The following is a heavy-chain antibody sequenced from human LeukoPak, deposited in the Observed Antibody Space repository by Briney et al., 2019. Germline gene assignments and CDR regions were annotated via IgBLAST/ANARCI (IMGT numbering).Heavy chain of an antibody. D-gene: IGHD3-3*01. CDR1: XXSXXGXX. J-gene: IGHJ6*02. Sequence: TLSXTCAVYXXSXXGXXWSWIRXPPGKGLXWIGXIXHSGSTNYNPSLKSRVTISVDTSKNQFSLKLSSVTAADTAVYYCARGGPPIRFLAGVPPPNYGMDVWGQGTTVTVSS. V-gene: IGHV4-34*01. CDR2: IXHSGST. CDR3: ARGGPPIRFLAGVPPPNYGMDV.